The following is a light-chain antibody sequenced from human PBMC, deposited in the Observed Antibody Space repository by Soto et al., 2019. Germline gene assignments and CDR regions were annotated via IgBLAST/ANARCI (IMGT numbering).Light chain of an antibody. V-gene: IGKV3D-15*01. J-gene: IGKJ4*01. CDR2: GAS. CDR3: QQYNKWPLT. CDR1: QSLSIN. Sequence: EIVMTQSPATLSVSPGERATLSCRASQSLSINLAWYQQKPGQAPRLLIYGASTRATDIPARFSGSGSGTEFTLTISSLQSEDFAVYYCQQYNKWPLTFGGGTKVEIQ.